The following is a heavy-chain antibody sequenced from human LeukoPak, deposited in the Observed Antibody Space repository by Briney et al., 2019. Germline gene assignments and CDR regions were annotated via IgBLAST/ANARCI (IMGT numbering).Heavy chain of an antibody. CDR2: IYSGGST. CDR3: ARESGGDLGEAFDI. V-gene: IGHV3-66*01. D-gene: IGHD1-26*01. Sequence: GGSLRLSCAASGFTFSSYAMSWVRQAPGKGLEWVSVIYSGGSTSYADSVKGRFTISRDNSKNTLYLQMNSLRAEDTAVYYCARESGGDLGEAFDIWGQGTMVTVSS. CDR1: GFTFSSYA. J-gene: IGHJ3*02.